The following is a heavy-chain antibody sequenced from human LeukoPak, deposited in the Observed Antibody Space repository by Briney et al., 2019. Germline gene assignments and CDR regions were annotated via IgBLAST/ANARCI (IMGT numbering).Heavy chain of an antibody. CDR3: ARGRDYIWGMSGY. J-gene: IGHJ4*02. Sequence: SETLSLTCAVHDGSLSGYWWSWIRQSPGKGLEWIGEISHSGSTNYNPSFKSRVTVSGDTSNKQVSLKMTSVTAADTAVYFCARGRDYIWGMSGYWGQGTQVIVSS. CDR1: DGSLSGYW. D-gene: IGHD3-16*01. CDR2: ISHSGST. V-gene: IGHV4-34*01.